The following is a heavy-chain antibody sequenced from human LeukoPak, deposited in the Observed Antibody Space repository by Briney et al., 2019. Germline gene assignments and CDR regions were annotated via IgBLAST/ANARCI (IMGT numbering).Heavy chain of an antibody. CDR3: ARDGCTNGVCYPYYYYYYMDV. D-gene: IGHD2-8*01. Sequence: GASVKVSCKASGYTFTGYYMHWARQAPGQGLEWMGWINPNSGGTNYAQKFQGRVTMTTDTSTSTAYMELRSLRSDDTAVYYCARDGCTNGVCYPYYYYYYMDVWGKGTTVTVSS. J-gene: IGHJ6*03. CDR2: INPNSGGT. V-gene: IGHV1-2*02. CDR1: GYTFTGYY.